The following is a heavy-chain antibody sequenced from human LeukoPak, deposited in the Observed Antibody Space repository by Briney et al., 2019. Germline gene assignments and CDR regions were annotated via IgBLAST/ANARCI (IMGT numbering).Heavy chain of an antibody. D-gene: IGHD6-6*01. V-gene: IGHV1-69*02. J-gene: IGHJ6*03. CDR1: GGTFSSYT. Sequence: SVKVSCKASGGTFSSYTISWVRQAPGQGLEWMGRIIPILGIANYAQKFQGRVTITADKSTSTAYMELSSLRSEDTAVYYCARGSGKSIAAHPQNYYYYMDVWGKGTTVTVSS. CDR3: ARGSGKSIAAHPQNYYYYMDV. CDR2: IIPILGIA.